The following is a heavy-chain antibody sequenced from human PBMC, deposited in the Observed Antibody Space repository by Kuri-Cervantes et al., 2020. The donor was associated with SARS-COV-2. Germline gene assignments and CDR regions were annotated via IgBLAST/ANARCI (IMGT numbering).Heavy chain of an antibody. J-gene: IGHJ4*02. V-gene: IGHV3-30*04. CDR1: HFTFSSYA. CDR3: ARDSAWANGDNSYYFDY. CDR2: ISYDGNNK. Sequence: GGSLRPSCAASHFTFSSYAFHWVRQAPGQGLEWVAAISYDGNNKYFADPVRGRFTVSRDNTENSLVLQMDSLRAEDTAIYYCARDSAWANGDNSYYFDYWGRGTLVTVSS. D-gene: IGHD4-17*01.